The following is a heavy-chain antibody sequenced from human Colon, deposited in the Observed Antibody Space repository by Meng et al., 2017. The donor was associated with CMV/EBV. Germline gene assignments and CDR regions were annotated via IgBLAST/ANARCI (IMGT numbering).Heavy chain of an antibody. CDR1: GYTFTKYL. V-gene: IGHV1-2*02. Sequence: KASGYTFTKYLIHWVRQAPGQGLKWMGWIDPSSGDTNFAQNFQGRVSMTRDTSITTAHMELTSLTSDDTALYYCAREDMSTPSAADSWGQGTLVTVSS. CDR3: AREDMSTPSAADS. CDR2: IDPSSGDT. D-gene: IGHD6-25*01. J-gene: IGHJ4*02.